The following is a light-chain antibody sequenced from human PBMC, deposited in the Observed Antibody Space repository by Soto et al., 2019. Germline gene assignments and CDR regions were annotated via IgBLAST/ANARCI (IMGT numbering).Light chain of an antibody. CDR2: GAS. CDR3: QQYNYRPPA. CDR1: QSVSGN. Sequence: EIVMTQSPATLSVSPGERAALSCRASQSVSGNLAWYQQTPGKAPRLLIYGASTRATGIPARFSGSGFGTEFTLTISSLKSEDFAVYYCQQYNYRPPAFGQGTRLEIK. J-gene: IGKJ5*01. V-gene: IGKV3-15*01.